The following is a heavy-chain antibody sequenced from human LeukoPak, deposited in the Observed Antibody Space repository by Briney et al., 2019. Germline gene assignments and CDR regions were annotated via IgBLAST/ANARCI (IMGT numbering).Heavy chain of an antibody. CDR2: ISSSGSTI. CDR3: ARDPPRDYLGYFDD. J-gene: IGHJ4*02. Sequence: GGSLRLSCAASGFTFSDYYMSWIRQAPGKGLEWVSYISSSGSTIYYADSVKGRFTISRDNAKNSLYLQMNSLRAEDTAVHYCARDPPRDYLGYFDDWGQGTLVTVSS. D-gene: IGHD3-16*01. V-gene: IGHV3-11*04. CDR1: GFTFSDYY.